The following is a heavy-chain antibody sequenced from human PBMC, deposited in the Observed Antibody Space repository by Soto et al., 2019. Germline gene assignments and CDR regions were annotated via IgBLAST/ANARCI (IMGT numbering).Heavy chain of an antibody. D-gene: IGHD3-9*01. J-gene: IGHJ6*02. CDR3: AKDQYYDILTGPWGTYGMDV. Sequence: GGSLRLSCAASGFTFDDYAMHWVRQAPGKGLEWVSGISWNSGSIGYADSVKGRFTISRDNAKNSLYLQMNSLRAEDTALYYCAKDQYYDILTGPWGTYGMDVWGQGTTVTVSS. CDR2: ISWNSGSI. V-gene: IGHV3-9*01. CDR1: GFTFDDYA.